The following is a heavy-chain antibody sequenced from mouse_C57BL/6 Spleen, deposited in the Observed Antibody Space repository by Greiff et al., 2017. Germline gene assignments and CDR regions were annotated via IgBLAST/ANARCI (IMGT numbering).Heavy chain of an antibody. CDR3: ARGNSYEAWYAY. J-gene: IGHJ3*01. Sequence: VKVVESGAELARPGASVKMSCKASGYTFTSYTMHWVKQRPGQGLEWIGYINPSSGYTKYNQKFKDKATLTADKSSSTAYMQLSSLTSEDSAVYYCARGNSYEAWYAYWGQGTLVTVSA. CDR1: GYTFTSYT. D-gene: IGHD1-1*01. V-gene: IGHV1-4*01. CDR2: INPSSGYT.